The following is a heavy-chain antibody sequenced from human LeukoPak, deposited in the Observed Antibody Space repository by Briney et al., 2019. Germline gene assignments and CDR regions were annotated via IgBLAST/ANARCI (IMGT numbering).Heavy chain of an antibody. CDR3: ARGNSGYSSSWLDY. J-gene: IGHJ4*02. D-gene: IGHD6-13*01. V-gene: IGHV4-4*07. Sequence: SETLSLTCTVSGGSMSSYYWSWIRQPAGKGLEWIGRIYTSGSTNYNPSPKSRVTMSVDTSKNQFSLKLSSVTAADTAVYYCARGNSGYSSSWLDYWGQGTLVTVSS. CDR1: GGSMSSYY. CDR2: IYTSGST.